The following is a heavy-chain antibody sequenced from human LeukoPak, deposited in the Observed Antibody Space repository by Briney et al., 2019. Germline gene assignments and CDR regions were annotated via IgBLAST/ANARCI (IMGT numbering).Heavy chain of an antibody. CDR2: ISYDGDNK. CDR1: GFTFSSYG. J-gene: IGHJ4*02. CDR3: AKDSEQQLVRGYFDY. D-gene: IGHD6-13*01. V-gene: IGHV3-30*18. Sequence: GGSLRLSCAGSGFTFSSYGVHWVRQAPGKGLEWVAVISYDGDNKYYADSVKGRFTISRDNSRNTVYLQMNSLRTEDTAVYYCAKDSEQQLVRGYFDYWGQGTLVTVSS.